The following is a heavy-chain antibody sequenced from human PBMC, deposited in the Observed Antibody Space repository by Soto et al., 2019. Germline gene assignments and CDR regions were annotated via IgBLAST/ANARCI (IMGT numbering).Heavy chain of an antibody. CDR3: AKERRAMDH. CDR2: ISGSGGL. V-gene: IGHV3-23*01. CDR1: GFTFGSYG. Sequence: EVQLLESGGAFVQPGGSLRLSCVASGFTFGSYGMSWVRQAPGKGLEWVSAISGSGGLYYADSVKGRFTISRDNSKNTLYLQMDSLRVDDTALYYCAKERRAMDHWGQGTLVTVSS. J-gene: IGHJ4*02. D-gene: IGHD5-18*01.